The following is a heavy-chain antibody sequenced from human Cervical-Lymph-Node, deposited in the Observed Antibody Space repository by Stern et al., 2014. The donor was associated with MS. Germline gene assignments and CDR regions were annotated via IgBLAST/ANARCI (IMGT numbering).Heavy chain of an antibody. CDR2: IWYDGSNK. Sequence: VQLVESGGGVVQPGRALRLSCAASGFTFSRYGMHWVPQAPGKGLEWVAVIWYDGSNKYYADSGKGRFTISRDNSKNTLYLQMNSLRAEDTAVYYCTSGDGDYVTRYFQHWGQGTLVTVSS. CDR1: GFTFSRYG. V-gene: IGHV3-33*08. D-gene: IGHD4-17*01. J-gene: IGHJ1*01. CDR3: TSGDGDYVTRYFQH.